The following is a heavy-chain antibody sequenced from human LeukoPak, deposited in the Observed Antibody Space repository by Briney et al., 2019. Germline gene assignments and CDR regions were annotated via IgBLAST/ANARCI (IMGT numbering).Heavy chain of an antibody. CDR1: GYTFTSYG. CDR3: ARAIALGYCTNGVCYEDY. D-gene: IGHD2-8*01. CDR2: IIPILGIA. Sequence: GASVKVSCKASGYTFTSYGISWVRQAPGQGLEWMGRIIPILGIANYAQKFQGRVTITADKSTSTAYMELSSLRSEDTAVYYCARAIALGYCTNGVCYEDYWGQGTLVTVSS. V-gene: IGHV1-69*04. J-gene: IGHJ4*02.